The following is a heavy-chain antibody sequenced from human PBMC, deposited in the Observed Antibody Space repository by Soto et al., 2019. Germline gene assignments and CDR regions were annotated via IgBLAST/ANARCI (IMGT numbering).Heavy chain of an antibody. CDR2: ISGSGGST. CDR3: AKVPLGSGYDLHN. Sequence: EVQLLDSGGGLVQPGGSLRLSCAASGFTFSNYAMNWVRQAPGKGLDWVSAISGSGGSTYYADSVKGRFTISRDNSKNTLYMQMRRPGAEETAVYYCAKVPLGSGYDLHNWGQGTLVTVSS. J-gene: IGHJ4*02. D-gene: IGHD5-12*01. CDR1: GFTFSNYA. V-gene: IGHV3-23*01.